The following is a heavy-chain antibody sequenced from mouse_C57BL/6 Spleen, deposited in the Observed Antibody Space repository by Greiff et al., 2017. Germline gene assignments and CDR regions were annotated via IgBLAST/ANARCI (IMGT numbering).Heavy chain of an antibody. J-gene: IGHJ1*03. Sequence: QVHVKQSGAELAKPGASVKLSCKASGYTFTSYWMHWVQQRPGQGLEWIGYINPSSGYTKYNQKFKDKVTLTADKSSSTAYMQLSSLTYEDSAVYYCARDYGREDLSWYFDVWGTGTTVTVSS. CDR2: INPSSGYT. D-gene: IGHD1-1*01. CDR1: GYTFTSYW. CDR3: ARDYGREDLSWYFDV. V-gene: IGHV1-7*01.